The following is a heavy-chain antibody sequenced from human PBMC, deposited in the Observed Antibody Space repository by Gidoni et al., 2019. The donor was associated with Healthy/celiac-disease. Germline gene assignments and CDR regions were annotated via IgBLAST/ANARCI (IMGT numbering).Heavy chain of an antibody. V-gene: IGHV3-7*01. CDR1: GFTFSSYW. CDR2: IKQDGSEK. Sequence: SCAASGFTFSSYWMSWVRQAPGKGLEWVANIKQDGSEKYYVDSVKGRFTISRDNAKNSLYLQMNSLRAEDTAVYYCARDRNQLWFGAEAYGMDVWGQGTTVTVSS. CDR3: ARDRNQLWFGAEAYGMDV. D-gene: IGHD3-10*01. J-gene: IGHJ6*02.